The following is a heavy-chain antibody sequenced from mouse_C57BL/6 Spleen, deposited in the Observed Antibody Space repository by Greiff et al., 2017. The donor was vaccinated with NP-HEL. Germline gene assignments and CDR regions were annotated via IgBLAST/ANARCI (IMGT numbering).Heavy chain of an antibody. CDR3: ARTLLLRPKGLAMDY. CDR1: GFTFSDYG. J-gene: IGHJ4*01. V-gene: IGHV5-17*01. D-gene: IGHD1-1*01. Sequence: EVQGVESGGGLVKPGGSLKLSCAASGFTFSDYGMHWVRQAPEKGLEWVAYISSGSSTIYYADTVKGRFTISRDNAKNTLFLQMTSLRSEDTAMYYCARTLLLRPKGLAMDYWGQGTSVTVSS. CDR2: ISSGSSTI.